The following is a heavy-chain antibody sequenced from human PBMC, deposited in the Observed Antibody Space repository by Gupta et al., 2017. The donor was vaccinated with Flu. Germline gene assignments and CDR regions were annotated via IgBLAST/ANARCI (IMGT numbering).Heavy chain of an antibody. CDR3: ARRAGSGSYYTRVDY. D-gene: IGHD4-11*01. Sequence: QVQLVQSGAEVKKPGASVKVPCKASGYTFTDYSLHWVRQAPGQGLQYMGAINPNNGGSDYAQRFQGRVTMTRDTSINTVYMELSSLISDDTAVYYCARRAGSGSYYTRVDYWGQGTLVTVSS. CDR2: INPNNGGS. V-gene: IGHV1-2*02. CDR1: GYTFTDYS. J-gene: IGHJ4*02.